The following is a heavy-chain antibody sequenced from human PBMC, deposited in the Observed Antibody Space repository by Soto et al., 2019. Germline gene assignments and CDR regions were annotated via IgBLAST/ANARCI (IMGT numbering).Heavy chain of an antibody. Sequence: PGGSLRLACAASGFTFSSYGMHWVRQAPGKGLEWVAVISYDGNNKYYADSVKGRFTISRDNSKNTLYLQMNSLRAEDTAVYYCARDYLGLGELSKDPLGVWGQGTTVTVSS. CDR1: GFTFSSYG. CDR3: ARDYLGLGELSKDPLGV. D-gene: IGHD3-16*02. CDR2: ISYDGNNK. V-gene: IGHV3-30*03. J-gene: IGHJ6*02.